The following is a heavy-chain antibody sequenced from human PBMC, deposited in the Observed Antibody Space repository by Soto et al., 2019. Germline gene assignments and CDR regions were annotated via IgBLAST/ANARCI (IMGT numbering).Heavy chain of an antibody. CDR3: ARGRSSSPTLDV. Sequence: PSETLSLTCTVSGGSISSGDYYWSWIRQPPGKGLEWIGYIYYSGSTYYNPSLKSRVTISVDTSKNQFSLKLSSVTAADTAVYYCARGRSSSPTLDVWGQGTTVTVSS. V-gene: IGHV4-30-4*01. CDR1: GGSISSGDYY. J-gene: IGHJ6*02. D-gene: IGHD6-13*01. CDR2: IYYSGST.